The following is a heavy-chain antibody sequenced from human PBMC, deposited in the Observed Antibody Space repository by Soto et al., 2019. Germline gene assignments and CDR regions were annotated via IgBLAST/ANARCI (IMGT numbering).Heavy chain of an antibody. CDR3: ARDKSGSYSIDY. J-gene: IGHJ4*02. V-gene: IGHV3-48*04. Sequence: EVQLVESGAGLVQSGGSLRLTCAASGFTFNKYTMNWVRQAPGKGLEWLSYISGGGGTMFYADSVKGRVTISRDNAKNSLYLQLDSLRAEDTAVYYCARDKSGSYSIDYWGQGTLVTVSS. D-gene: IGHD1-26*01. CDR2: ISGGGGTM. CDR1: GFTFNKYT.